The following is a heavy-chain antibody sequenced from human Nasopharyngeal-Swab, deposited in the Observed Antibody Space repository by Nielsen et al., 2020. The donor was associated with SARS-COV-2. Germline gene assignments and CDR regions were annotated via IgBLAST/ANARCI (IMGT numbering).Heavy chain of an antibody. CDR2: ISSNGGST. CDR1: GFTFSSYA. V-gene: IGHV3-64D*06. D-gene: IGHD3-16*01. Sequence: GESLKISCSASGFTFSSYAMHWVRQAPGKGLEYVSAISSNGGSTYYADSVKGRFTISRDNSKNTLYLQMSSRRAEDTAVYYRVKSQRGWGVTRGYFDYWGQGTLVTVSS. J-gene: IGHJ4*02. CDR3: VKSQRGWGVTRGYFDY.